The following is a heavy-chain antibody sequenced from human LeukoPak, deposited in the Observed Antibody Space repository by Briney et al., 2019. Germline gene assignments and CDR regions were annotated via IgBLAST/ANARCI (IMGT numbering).Heavy chain of an antibody. CDR2: IIPIFGTA. CDR1: GGTFSSYA. Sequence: SVKVSCKASGGTFSSYAISWVRQAHGQGLEWMGGIIPIFGTANYAQKFQGRVTITTDESTSTAYMELSSLRSEDTAVYYCARETLRVPGAFDIWGQGTMVTVSS. CDR3: ARETLRVPGAFDI. J-gene: IGHJ3*02. V-gene: IGHV1-69*05. D-gene: IGHD1-1*01.